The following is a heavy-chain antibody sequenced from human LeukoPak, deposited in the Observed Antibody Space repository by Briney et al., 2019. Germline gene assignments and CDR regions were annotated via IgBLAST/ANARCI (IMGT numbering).Heavy chain of an antibody. CDR3: ARDRGDFWSGYYSHYFDY. CDR1: GGSISSYY. CDR2: IYYSGST. Sequence: SETLSLTCTVSGGSISSYYWSWIRQPPGKGLEWIGNIYYSGSTNYNPSLRSRVNISVDTSKNQFSLKLSSVTAADTAVYYCARDRGDFWSGYYSHYFDYWGQGTLVTVSS. V-gene: IGHV4-59*01. J-gene: IGHJ4*02. D-gene: IGHD3-3*01.